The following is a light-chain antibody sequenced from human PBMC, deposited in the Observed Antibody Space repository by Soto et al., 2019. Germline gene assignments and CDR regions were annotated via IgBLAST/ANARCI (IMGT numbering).Light chain of an antibody. CDR2: DAS. J-gene: IGKJ1*01. Sequence: DIQMTQSPSTLSASVGDRVTITCRASHNIERWMAWYQQKPGKAPKLLIYDASSLESGVPSRFSGSGSGTEFTLTISSLQPDDFATYYCQQYNSYSPFGQGTKVDIK. CDR1: HNIERW. CDR3: QQYNSYSP. V-gene: IGKV1-5*01.